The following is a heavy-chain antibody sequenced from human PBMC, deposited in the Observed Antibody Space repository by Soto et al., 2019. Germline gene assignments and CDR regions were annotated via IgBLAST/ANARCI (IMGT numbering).Heavy chain of an antibody. CDR2: ISYSGNT. D-gene: IGHD3-9*01. Sequence: SETLSLTCTVSGGSINSYYWGWIRQPPGKGLEWIGYISYSGNTNQNPSLQSRVTMSVDTSKNQFSLKLSSVTAADTAVYYCARDYLYDTSYFDYWGQGTLVTVSS. J-gene: IGHJ4*02. V-gene: IGHV4-59*12. CDR3: ARDYLYDTSYFDY. CDR1: GGSINSYY.